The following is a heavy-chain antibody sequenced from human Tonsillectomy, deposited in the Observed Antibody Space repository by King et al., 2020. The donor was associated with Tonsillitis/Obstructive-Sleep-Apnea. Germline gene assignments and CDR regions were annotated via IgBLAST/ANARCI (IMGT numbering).Heavy chain of an antibody. Sequence: VTLKESGPVLVKPTETLTLTCTVSGFSLSNAAMVVNWIRQPPGKALEWLAYIFSNVDKSYSPSLKSRLTISKDASKSQVVLTMTNMDPVDTATYYCARAEMSTISAFSLDSWGQGILVTVSS. J-gene: IGHJ4*02. V-gene: IGHV2-26*01. CDR1: GFSLSNAAMV. CDR3: ARAEMSTISAFSLDS. D-gene: IGHD5-24*01. CDR2: IFSNVDK.